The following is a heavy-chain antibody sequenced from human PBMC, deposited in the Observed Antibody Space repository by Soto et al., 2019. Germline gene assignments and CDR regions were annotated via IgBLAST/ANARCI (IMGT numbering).Heavy chain of an antibody. D-gene: IGHD3-3*01. CDR1: GFTFSSYA. Sequence: EVQLLESGGGLVQPGGSLRLSCAASGFTFSSYAMSWVRQAPGKGLEWVSAISGSGGSTYYADSVKGRFTISRDNSKNTLYLQMNSLRAEDTAVYYCAKDGVGSDFWSGYYYYYYGMDVWGQGTTVTVSS. V-gene: IGHV3-23*01. CDR2: ISGSGGST. CDR3: AKDGVGSDFWSGYYYYYYGMDV. J-gene: IGHJ6*02.